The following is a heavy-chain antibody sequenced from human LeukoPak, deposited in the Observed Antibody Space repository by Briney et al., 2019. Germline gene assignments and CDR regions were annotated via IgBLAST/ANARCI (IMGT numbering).Heavy chain of an antibody. Sequence: GGSLRLSCAASGLTFSSSAMSWVRQAPGKGLEWVSAISNNGGYTYYADSVQGRFTISRDNSKNTLYVQMNSLRAEDTAVYYCAKGHYYGSGSLDYWGQGTLVTVSS. D-gene: IGHD3-10*01. J-gene: IGHJ4*02. CDR2: ISNNGGYT. V-gene: IGHV3-23*01. CDR3: AKGHYYGSGSLDY. CDR1: GLTFSSSA.